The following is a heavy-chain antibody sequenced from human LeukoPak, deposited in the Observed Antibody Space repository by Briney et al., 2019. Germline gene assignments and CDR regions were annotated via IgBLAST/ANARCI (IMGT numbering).Heavy chain of an antibody. CDR2: ISGSGGST. CDR1: GFTFSIYR. V-gene: IGHV3-23*01. J-gene: IGHJ6*02. D-gene: IGHD4-11*01. Sequence: GGSLRLSCAASGFTFSIYRMSWVRQAPGKGLEWVSVISGSGGSTYYADSVKGRFTISRDNSKNTLYLQMNSLRAEDTAVYYCARVKGLPNYYGMDVWGQGTTVTVSS. CDR3: ARVKGLPNYYGMDV.